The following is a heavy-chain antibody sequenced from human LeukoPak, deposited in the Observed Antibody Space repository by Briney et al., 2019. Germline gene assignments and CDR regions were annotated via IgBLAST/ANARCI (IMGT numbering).Heavy chain of an antibody. V-gene: IGHV4-4*07. CDR2: ICSSGNT. D-gene: IGHD3-10*01. Sequence: SETLSLTCTVSGGSISSYCWIWIRQPAGKELEWIGRICSSGNTIYNPSLKSRVTMSLDMSNNQFSLRLSSVTAADTAVYYCARDRGTDGSDQLDPWGQGTLVTVSS. J-gene: IGHJ5*02. CDR3: ARDRGTDGSDQLDP. CDR1: GGSISSYC.